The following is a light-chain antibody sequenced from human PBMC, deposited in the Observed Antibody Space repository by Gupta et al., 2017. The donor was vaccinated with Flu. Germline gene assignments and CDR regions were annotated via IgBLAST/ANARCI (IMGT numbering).Light chain of an antibody. V-gene: IGLV3-25*03. Sequence: GDALPNQYVYWFQRKPGQAPALLIYKDNERPSGIPERSSASGSGTTVTLTISGVQAEDEADYYCQSADSTSTYYVFGAGTKVTVL. CDR3: QSADSTSTYYV. CDR1: ALPNQY. CDR2: KDN. J-gene: IGLJ1*01.